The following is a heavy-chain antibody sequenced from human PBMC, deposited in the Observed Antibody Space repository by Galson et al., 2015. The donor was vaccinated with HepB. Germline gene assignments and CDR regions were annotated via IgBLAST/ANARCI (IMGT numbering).Heavy chain of an antibody. V-gene: IGHV3-33*06. Sequence: SLRLSCAASGFTFSSYGMHWVRQAPGKGLEWVAVIWYDGRNKDYADSVKGRFTISRDNSKNTVFLQMNSLRAEDTAVYYCAKEGDGDYSYFDYWGQGTLVTVSS. J-gene: IGHJ4*02. CDR3: AKEGDGDYSYFDY. D-gene: IGHD4-17*01. CDR2: IWYDGRNK. CDR1: GFTFSSYG.